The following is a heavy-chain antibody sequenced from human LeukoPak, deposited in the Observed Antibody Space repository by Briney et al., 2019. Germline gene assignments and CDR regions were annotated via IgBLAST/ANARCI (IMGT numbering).Heavy chain of an antibody. CDR1: GYTFTNFG. CDR3: AGKVCPHCKVDY. V-gene: IGHV1-18*01. CDR2: ISATNGNT. D-gene: IGHD2-2*01. Sequence: ASVKVSCKASGYTFTNFGITWVRQAPGQGLEWMGWISATNGNTKYAQKIQGRVTLTTDASTSTAYMEMRSLRSDDTAMYYCAGKVCPHCKVDYWGQGTLVTVSS. J-gene: IGHJ4*02.